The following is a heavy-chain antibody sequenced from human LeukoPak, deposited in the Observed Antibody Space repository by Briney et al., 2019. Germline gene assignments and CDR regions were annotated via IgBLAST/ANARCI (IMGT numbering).Heavy chain of an antibody. CDR3: AAREIYGSWRFDP. V-gene: IGHV4-59*01. CDR2: IYYSGST. CDR1: GFTFSTYA. Sequence: PGGSLRLSCAASGFTFSTYAMYWVRQPPGKGLEWIGYIYYSGSTNYNPSLKSRVTISVDTSKNQFSLKLSSVTAADTAVYYCAAREIYGSWRFDPWGQGTLVTVSS. D-gene: IGHD3-10*01. J-gene: IGHJ5*02.